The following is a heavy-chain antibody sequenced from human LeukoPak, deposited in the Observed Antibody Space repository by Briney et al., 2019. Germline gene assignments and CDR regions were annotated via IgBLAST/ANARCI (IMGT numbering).Heavy chain of an antibody. V-gene: IGHV4-34*01. J-gene: IGHJ4*02. CDR1: CGPFSGYY. D-gene: IGHD3-22*01. CDR3: APRGYYDSSGYYYFDN. CDR2: INHSGST. Sequence: SETLSLTCAVYCGPFSGYYWSWIRQPPGKGLEWIGEINHSGSTDYNPSLKSRVTISIDTSKNQFSLKLSSVTAADTAVYYCAPRGYYDSSGYYYFDNWGQGTLVTVSS.